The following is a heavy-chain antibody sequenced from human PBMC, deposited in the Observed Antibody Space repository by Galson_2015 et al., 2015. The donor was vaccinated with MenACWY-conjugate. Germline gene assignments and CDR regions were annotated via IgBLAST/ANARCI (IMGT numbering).Heavy chain of an antibody. J-gene: IGHJ2*01. Sequence: SLRLSCAASGFTLGSFDMNWVRQAPGKGLEWVSGIGVNGDTWYPASVKGRFTMSRENAKNSLYLQLNNLRAEDTAVYYCARDRRAAGAFRANWYFNLWGRGTLVTVSS. CDR1: GFTLGSFD. CDR2: IGVNGDT. CDR3: ARDRRAAGAFRANWYFNL. D-gene: IGHD6-13*01. V-gene: IGHV3-13*01.